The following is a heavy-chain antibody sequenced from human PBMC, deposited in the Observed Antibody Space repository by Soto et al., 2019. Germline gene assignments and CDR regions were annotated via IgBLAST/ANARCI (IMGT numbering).Heavy chain of an antibody. CDR1: GFTFSSYS. Sequence: GGSLRLSCAASGFTFSSYSMNWVRQAPGKGLERVAVLWYDGSNKYYADSVKGRFTISRDNSKTTLYLQMNSLRAADTAAYYCAKNPVTYYFDYWGQGTLVTVSS. CDR2: LWYDGSNK. J-gene: IGHJ4*02. CDR3: AKNPVTYYFDY. D-gene: IGHD4-17*01. V-gene: IGHV3-33*06.